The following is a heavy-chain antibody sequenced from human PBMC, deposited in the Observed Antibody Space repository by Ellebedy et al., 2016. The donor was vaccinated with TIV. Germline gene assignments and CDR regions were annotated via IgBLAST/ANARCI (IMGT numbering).Heavy chain of an antibody. Sequence: PGGSLRLSCVASGFDFDDSSMNWVRQAPGKGLEWVSSISSDSSFIYYADSVKGRFSIYRDNAHNSLYLQMNSLRVEDTAVYYCARREWELGMDVWGQGTTVTVSS. CDR3: ARREWELGMDV. V-gene: IGHV3-21*06. CDR2: ISSDSSFI. J-gene: IGHJ6*02. D-gene: IGHD1-26*01. CDR1: GFDFDDSS.